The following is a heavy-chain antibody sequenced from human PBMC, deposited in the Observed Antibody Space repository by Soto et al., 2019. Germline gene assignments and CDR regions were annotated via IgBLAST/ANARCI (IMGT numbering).Heavy chain of an antibody. J-gene: IGHJ4*02. Sequence: QVQLVQSGAEVKKPGASVKVSCKASGYTFTSYDINWVRQATGQGLEWMGWMNPNSGNTGYAQKVKGRVTMRCHTSMSTAYMELSSLRSEDTAVYYCAGDRDRYDLTIYFDYWGQGTLVTVSS. CDR3: AGDRDRYDLTIYFDY. D-gene: IGHD3-16*02. V-gene: IGHV1-8*01. CDR1: GYTFTSYD. CDR2: MNPNSGNT.